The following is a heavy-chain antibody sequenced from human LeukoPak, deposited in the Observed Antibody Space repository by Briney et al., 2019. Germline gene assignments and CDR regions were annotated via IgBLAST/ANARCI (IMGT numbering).Heavy chain of an antibody. Sequence: PGGSLRLSCAASGFTFSNAWMSWVRQAPGKGLEWVGRIKSKTDGGTTDYAAPVKGRFTISRDDSKNTLYLQMNSLKTEDTAVYFCTSGRGVRLVSIDYWGQGTLVTVSS. D-gene: IGHD2-8*01. J-gene: IGHJ4*02. CDR1: GFTFSNAW. CDR3: TSGRGVRLVSIDY. V-gene: IGHV3-15*01. CDR2: IKSKTDGGTT.